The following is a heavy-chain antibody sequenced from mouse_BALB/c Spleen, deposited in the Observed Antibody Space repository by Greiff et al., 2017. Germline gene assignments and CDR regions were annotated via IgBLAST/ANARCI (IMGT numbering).Heavy chain of an antibody. CDR1: GFSLTSYG. Sequence: VKLVESGPGLVQPSQSLSITCTVSGFSLTSYGVHWVRQSPGKGLEWLGVIWSGGSTDYNAAFISRLSISKDNSKSQVFFKMNSLQANDTAIYYCARKGLLRVYYAMDYWGQGTSVTVSS. CDR3: ARKGLLRVYYAMDY. CDR2: IWSGGST. D-gene: IGHD1-1*01. V-gene: IGHV2-2*02. J-gene: IGHJ4*01.